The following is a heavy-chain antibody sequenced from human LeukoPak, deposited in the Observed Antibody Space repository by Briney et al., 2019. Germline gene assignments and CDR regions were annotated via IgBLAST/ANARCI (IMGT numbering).Heavy chain of an antibody. CDR1: GFTFSNYG. CDR2: IRYDGSNK. V-gene: IGHV3-30*02. J-gene: IGHJ3*02. CDR3: AKDRSATTMVVGAFDI. Sequence: PGGSLRLSCAASGFTFSNYGMHWVRQAPGKGLEWVAFIRYDGSNKYYADSVKGRFTISRDNSKNTLSLQMNSLRADDTAVYYCAKDRSATTMVVGAFDIWGQGTMVIVSS. D-gene: IGHD4-23*01.